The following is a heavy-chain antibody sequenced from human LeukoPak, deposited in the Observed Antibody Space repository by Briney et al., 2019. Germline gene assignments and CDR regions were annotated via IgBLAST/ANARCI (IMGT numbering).Heavy chain of an antibody. J-gene: IGHJ6*03. V-gene: IGHV4-59*01. CDR1: GGSISSYY. CDR3: AREIHYGDAYYYYYYMDV. CDR2: IYYSGST. Sequence: LETLSLTCTVSGGSISSYYWSWIRQPPGKGLEWIGYIYYSGSTNYNPSLKSRVTISVDTSKNQFSLKLSSVTAADTAVYYCAREIHYGDAYYYYYYMDVWGKGTTVTVSS. D-gene: IGHD4-17*01.